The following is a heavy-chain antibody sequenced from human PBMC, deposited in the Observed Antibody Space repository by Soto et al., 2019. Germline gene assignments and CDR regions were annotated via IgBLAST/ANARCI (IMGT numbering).Heavy chain of an antibody. J-gene: IGHJ4*02. D-gene: IGHD7-27*01. CDR3: AKGDLLTGVAHFDY. V-gene: IGHV3-23*01. CDR1: GFTFRNYA. Sequence: GSLRLAGPASGFTFRNYAMSWVRQAPGKGLQWVSTISRGGASTYYGDSVKGRFTLSRDNSENTLFLQMDSLRAEDTAVYYCAKGDLLTGVAHFDYWGQGTLVTVYS. CDR2: ISRGGAST.